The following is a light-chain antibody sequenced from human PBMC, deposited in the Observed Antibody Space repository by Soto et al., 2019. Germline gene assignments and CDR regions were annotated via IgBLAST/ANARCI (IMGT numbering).Light chain of an antibody. Sequence: QSALTQPPSASGSPGQSVTISCTGTTSDFGNYNFVSWYQQHPGEAPKLLIYEVTKRPSGVPDRFSGSKSGNTASLTVSGLLAEDEADYYCSSYTGSSNFVFGTGTKVTVL. V-gene: IGLV2-8*01. J-gene: IGLJ1*01. CDR1: TSDFGNYNF. CDR3: SSYTGSSNFV. CDR2: EVT.